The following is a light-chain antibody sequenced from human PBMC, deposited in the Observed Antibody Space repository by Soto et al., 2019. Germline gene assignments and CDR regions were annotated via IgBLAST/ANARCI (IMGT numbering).Light chain of an antibody. J-gene: IGKJ1*01. Sequence: DIVLTQTPLTSSVTPGQRASFSCVSSERLRQSVRSNYLSWLHQRPGQPPRLLIYQISKRFSGVPDRFTGSGAGTNFTLNISRLEVDDVGTFCCMQSSQLRKFGQGTKVDIK. CDR3: MQSSQLRK. V-gene: IGKV2-24*01. CDR2: QIS. CDR1: ERLRQSVRSNY.